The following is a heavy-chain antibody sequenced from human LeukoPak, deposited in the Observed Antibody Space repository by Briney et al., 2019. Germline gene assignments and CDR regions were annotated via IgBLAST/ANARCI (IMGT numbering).Heavy chain of an antibody. V-gene: IGHV4-59*01. CDR3: ARATWLPVGLYYYDSSGYYYYFDY. Sequence: SSETLSLTCTVSGGSISNYYWSWIRQPPGKGLEWIGYVSYSGSTNYNPSLKSRVTISVDTSKNQFSLKLSSVTAADTAVYYCARATWLPVGLYYYDSSGYYYYFDYWGQGTLVTVSS. CDR1: GGSISNYY. J-gene: IGHJ4*02. D-gene: IGHD3-22*01. CDR2: VSYSGST.